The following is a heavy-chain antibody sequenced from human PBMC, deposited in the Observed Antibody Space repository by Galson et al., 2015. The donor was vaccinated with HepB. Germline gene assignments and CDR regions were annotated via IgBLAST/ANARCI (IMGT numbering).Heavy chain of an antibody. D-gene: IGHD4-23*01. Sequence: SLRLSCSASGFTFSNAWMNWVRQAPGKGLEWVGRIKSKTDAGITDYAAPVKGRFTISRDDSKNTLYLQMNGLKTEDTAVYYCTTAWSGAGNSFYDYWGQGTLVTVSS. CDR3: TTAWSGAGNSFYDY. CDR2: IKSKTDAGIT. J-gene: IGHJ4*02. CDR1: GFTFSNAW. V-gene: IGHV3-15*01.